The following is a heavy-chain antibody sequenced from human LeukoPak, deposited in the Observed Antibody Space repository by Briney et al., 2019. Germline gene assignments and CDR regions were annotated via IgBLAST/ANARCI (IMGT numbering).Heavy chain of an antibody. Sequence: GGSLRLSSAPSGFTLSIYETNWVCQAPGGRLGRGSYIRSSVSAIYYADSVKGRFTISRDNAKNTLYLQMNSLRAEDTAVYYRAELGITMIGGVWGKGTTVTVSS. V-gene: IGHV3-48*03. CDR1: GFTLSIYE. CDR2: IRSSVSAI. D-gene: IGHD3-10*02. J-gene: IGHJ6*04. CDR3: AELGITMIGGV.